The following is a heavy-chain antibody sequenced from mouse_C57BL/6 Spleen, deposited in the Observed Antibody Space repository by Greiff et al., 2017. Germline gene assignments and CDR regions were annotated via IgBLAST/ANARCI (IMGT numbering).Heavy chain of an antibody. Sequence: EVQLQESGPELVKPGASVKISCKASGYSFTDYNMNWVKQSNGKSLEWIGVINPNYGTTSYNQKFKGKATLTVDQSSSTAYMQLNSLTSEDSAVXYCARNLGTTAFYAMDYWGQGTSVTVSS. CDR2: INPNYGTT. CDR1: GYSFTDYN. CDR3: ARNLGTTAFYAMDY. D-gene: IGHD1-2*01. J-gene: IGHJ4*01. V-gene: IGHV1-39*01.